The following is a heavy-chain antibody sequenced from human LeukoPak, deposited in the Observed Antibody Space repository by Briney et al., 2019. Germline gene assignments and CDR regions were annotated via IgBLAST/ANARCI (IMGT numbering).Heavy chain of an antibody. CDR3: ARGSGVPAATSYFDY. CDR1: GGSISSSNW. J-gene: IGHJ4*02. Sequence: SGTLSLTCAVSGGSISSSNWWSWVRQPPGKGLEWIGEIYHSGSTNYNPSLKSRVTISVDTSKNQFSLKLSSVTAADTAVYYCARGSGVPAATSYFDYWGQGTLVTVSS. V-gene: IGHV4-4*02. D-gene: IGHD2-2*01. CDR2: IYHSGST.